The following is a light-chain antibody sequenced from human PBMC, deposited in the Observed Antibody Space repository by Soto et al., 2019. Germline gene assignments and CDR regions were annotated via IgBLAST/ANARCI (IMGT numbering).Light chain of an antibody. CDR2: SVS. CDR3: ISYTVSRSYV. V-gene: IGLV2-14*01. Sequence: QSMLTQPASVSGSPGQSITISCSGTSSDIGTYDHVAWFQQFPGKTPKLVIYSVSDRPSGVSYRFSGSKYGNTASLTISGLQADDEADYYCISYTVSRSYVFGTGTKVTVL. CDR1: SSDIGTYDH. J-gene: IGLJ1*01.